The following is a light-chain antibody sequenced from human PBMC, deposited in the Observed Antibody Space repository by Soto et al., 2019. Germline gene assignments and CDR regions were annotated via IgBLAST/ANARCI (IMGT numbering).Light chain of an antibody. CDR3: QQYGSSPS. CDR1: QSVSSSY. J-gene: IGKJ4*01. V-gene: IGKV3-20*01. Sequence: EIVLTQSPGTLSLSPGERATLSCRASQSVSSSYLAWYQQKPGQAPRLLIYGASSRATGIPDRFSGSGSGTDSTLTISRLEPEDFAVYYCQQYGSSPSFGGGTKV. CDR2: GAS.